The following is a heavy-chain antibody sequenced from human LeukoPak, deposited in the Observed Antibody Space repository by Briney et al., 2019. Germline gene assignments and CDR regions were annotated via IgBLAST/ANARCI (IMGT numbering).Heavy chain of an antibody. CDR3: AKGRGTTIFGVAQSDY. CDR2: LNGGGDYT. J-gene: IGHJ4*02. D-gene: IGHD3-3*01. CDR1: GFTFSSYA. Sequence: PGRSLRLSCEASGFTFSSYAMSWVRQAPGKGLEWVSALNGGGDYTYYAASVKGRFTISRDNSKNTLFLQMSSLRVEDTAVYYCAKGRGTTIFGVAQSDYWGQGTLVTVS. V-gene: IGHV3-23*01.